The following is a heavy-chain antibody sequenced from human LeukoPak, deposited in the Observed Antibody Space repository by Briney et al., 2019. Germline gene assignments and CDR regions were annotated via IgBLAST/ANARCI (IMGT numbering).Heavy chain of an antibody. V-gene: IGHV4-30-4*01. Sequence: SETLSLTCTVSGGSISSGDYYWSWIRQPPGRGLEWIGYIYYSGSTYYNPSLKSRVTISVDTSKNQFSLKLSSVTAADTAVYYCARDYCSSTSCYDGGDYFDYWGQGTLVTVSS. CDR3: ARDYCSSTSCYDGGDYFDY. D-gene: IGHD2-2*01. J-gene: IGHJ4*02. CDR1: GGSISSGDYY. CDR2: IYYSGST.